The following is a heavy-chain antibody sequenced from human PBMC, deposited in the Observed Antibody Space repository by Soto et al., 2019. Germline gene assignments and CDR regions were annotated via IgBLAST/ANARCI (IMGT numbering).Heavy chain of an antibody. CDR1: GYTFTSYD. J-gene: IGHJ4*02. CDR2: MNANSGNT. CDR3: ARERVGANDY. Sequence: QVQLVQSGAAVKKPGASVKVSCTASGYTFTSYDINWVRQATGQGLEWMGWMNANSGNTGYAQKFQARVTRTRNTSISTAYMELSSLRSEDTAVYYCARERVGANDYWAQGTLVTVSS. V-gene: IGHV1-8*01. D-gene: IGHD1-26*01.